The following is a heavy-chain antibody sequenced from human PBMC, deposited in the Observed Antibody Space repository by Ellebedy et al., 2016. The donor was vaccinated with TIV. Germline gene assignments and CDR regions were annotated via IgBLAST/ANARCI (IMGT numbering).Heavy chain of an antibody. CDR3: ARTIKPHITMIRGDYEHWFDP. D-gene: IGHD3-10*01. J-gene: IGHJ5*02. CDR2: INHSGST. CDR1: GGSFPNYY. V-gene: IGHV4-34*01. Sequence: MPSETLSLTCAVYGGSFPNYYWSWIRQPPGKGLEWIGEINHSGSTNYNPSLKSRVTISVDTSKNQFSLKVTSVTAADTAVYYCARTIKPHITMIRGDYEHWFDPWGQGTLVTVSS.